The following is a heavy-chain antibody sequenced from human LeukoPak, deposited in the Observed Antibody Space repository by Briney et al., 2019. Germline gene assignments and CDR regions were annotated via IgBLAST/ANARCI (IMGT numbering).Heavy chain of an antibody. V-gene: IGHV4-34*01. CDR3: AREGSYYDYVWGSYRSMHYYFDY. D-gene: IGHD3-16*02. CDR2: INHSGST. CDR1: GGSFSGYY. Sequence: PSETLSLTCAVYGGSFSGYYWSWIRQPPGKGLEWIGEINHSGSTNYNPSLKSRVTISVDTSKNQFSLKLSSVTAADTAVYYCAREGSYYDYVWGSYRSMHYYFDYWGQGTLVTVSS. J-gene: IGHJ4*02.